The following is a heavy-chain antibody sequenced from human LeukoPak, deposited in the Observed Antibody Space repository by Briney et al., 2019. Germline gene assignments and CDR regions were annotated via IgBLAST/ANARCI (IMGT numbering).Heavy chain of an antibody. V-gene: IGHV3-30-3*01. CDR1: GFTFTNYP. CDR2: ISYGGTKQ. D-gene: IGHD2-2*01. Sequence: GGSLRLSCEASGFTFTNYPMFWVRLAPAKGLEWVSSISYGGTKQNYTNSVKGRFTISRDNSRNMLFLQMNSLRPEDTAVYYCARGVHALGYWGQGALVIVSS. CDR3: ARGVHALGY. J-gene: IGHJ4*02.